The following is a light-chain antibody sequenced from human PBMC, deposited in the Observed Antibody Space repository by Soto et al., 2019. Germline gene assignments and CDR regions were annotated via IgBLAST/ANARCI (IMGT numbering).Light chain of an antibody. J-gene: IGKJ5*01. Sequence: EIVMTQSPATLSVSPGERATLSCRASQSVSSNLGWYQQKPGQAPRLLIYGASTRATGIPARFSGSGSATEFTLTISSLQSEDFAVYYCQQYNNWPPTFGQGTRLEIK. CDR1: QSVSSN. CDR2: GAS. V-gene: IGKV3-15*01. CDR3: QQYNNWPPT.